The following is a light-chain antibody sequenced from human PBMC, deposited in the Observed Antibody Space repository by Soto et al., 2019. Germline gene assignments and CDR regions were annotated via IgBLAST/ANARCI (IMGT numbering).Light chain of an antibody. J-gene: IGKJ1*01. CDR2: RAS. CDR3: QQYNNWPWT. V-gene: IGKV3-15*01. Sequence: EIVMTQSPATLSVSPGERATLSCRASQSVSSNLAWYQQKPGQAPRLLIYRASTRATSIPARFSGSWSGTEFTLTISGLQSEDFAAYYCQQYNNWPWTFGQGTKVEFK. CDR1: QSVSSN.